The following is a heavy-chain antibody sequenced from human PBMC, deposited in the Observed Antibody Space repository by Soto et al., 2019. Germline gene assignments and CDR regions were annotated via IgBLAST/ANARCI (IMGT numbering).Heavy chain of an antibody. J-gene: IGHJ4*02. CDR2: IYYSGST. D-gene: IGHD3-22*01. CDR1: GGSVSSGSYY. V-gene: IGHV4-61*01. Sequence: QVQLQESGPGLVKPSETLSLTCTVSGGSVSSGSYYWSWIRQPPGTGLVWIGYIYYSGSTNYNPSRNIRVTISVATSKHDFSPTLSSVTAADTAVYYSARLRPYDSSGYVGVDYWGQGTLVTVSS. CDR3: ARLRPYDSSGYVGVDY.